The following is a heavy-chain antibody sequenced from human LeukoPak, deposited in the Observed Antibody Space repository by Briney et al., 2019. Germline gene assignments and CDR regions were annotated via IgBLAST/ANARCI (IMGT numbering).Heavy chain of an antibody. Sequence: GGSLRLSCAASGFTFSSYGMHWVRQAPGKGLEWVAVIWYDGSNKYYAESLEGRFTISRDNSKNTLYLQMNSLRAEDTAVYYCARDSGGDAFDIWGQGTMVTVSS. D-gene: IGHD3-16*01. J-gene: IGHJ3*02. CDR3: ARDSGGDAFDI. V-gene: IGHV3-33*01. CDR2: IWYDGSNK. CDR1: GFTFSSYG.